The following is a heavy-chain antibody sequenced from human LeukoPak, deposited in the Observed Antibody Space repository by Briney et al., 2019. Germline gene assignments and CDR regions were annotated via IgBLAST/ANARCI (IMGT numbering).Heavy chain of an antibody. CDR2: IYHSGST. V-gene: IGHV4-38-2*02. J-gene: IGHJ3*02. CDR1: GYSISSGYY. CDR3: AADRTGLAFDI. D-gene: IGHD3-22*01. Sequence: SETLSLTCTVSGYSISSGYYWGCFRQPPGKGLEWIASIYHSGSTYYNPSLKSRVTISVDTSKNQFSLKLSSVTAADPAVYYCAADRTGLAFDIWGQGTMVTVSS.